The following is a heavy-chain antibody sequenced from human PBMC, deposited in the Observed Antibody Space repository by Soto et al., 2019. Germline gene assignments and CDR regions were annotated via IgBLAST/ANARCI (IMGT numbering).Heavy chain of an antibody. J-gene: IGHJ4*02. Sequence: GGSLRLSCAASGFTFSSYWMHWVRQAPGKGLVWVSRINSDGSSTSYADSVKGRFTISRDNAKNTLYLQMNSLRAEDTAVYYCAKNYDSSGLGGYWGQGTQVTVSS. V-gene: IGHV3-74*01. CDR2: INSDGSST. D-gene: IGHD3-22*01. CDR1: GFTFSSYW. CDR3: AKNYDSSGLGGY.